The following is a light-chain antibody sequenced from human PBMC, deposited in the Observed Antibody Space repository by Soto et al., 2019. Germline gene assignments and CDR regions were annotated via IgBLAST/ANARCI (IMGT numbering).Light chain of an antibody. CDR3: QSSGSSLSGYV. J-gene: IGLJ1*01. V-gene: IGLV1-40*01. CDR2: ENN. CDR1: SSNIGAGYE. Sequence: QSVLTQPPSGSEAPGQRVTISCTGSSSNIGAGYEAHWYQQVPVTAPTLLIYENNNRPSGVTDRFSGYKSGTSASMAITGIQAEDAAASSCQSSGSSLSGYVFGTGTKLTVI.